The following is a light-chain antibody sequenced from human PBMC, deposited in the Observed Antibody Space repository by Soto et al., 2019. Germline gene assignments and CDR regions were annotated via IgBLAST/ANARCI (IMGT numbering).Light chain of an antibody. CDR2: GAS. V-gene: IGKV3-20*01. CDR1: QSVRTN. J-gene: IGKJ1*01. CDR3: QQYGSSRT. Sequence: EIVMTQSPATLSVSPGERATLSCRASQSVRTNLAWYQHKPGQSPRLLIYGASSRATGIPDRFSGSGSGTDFTLTISRLEPEDFAVYYCQQYGSSRTLGQGTKVDIK.